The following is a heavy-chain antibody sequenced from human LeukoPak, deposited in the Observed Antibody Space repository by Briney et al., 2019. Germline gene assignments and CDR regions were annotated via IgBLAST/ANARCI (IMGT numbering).Heavy chain of an antibody. D-gene: IGHD3-10*01. Sequence: GGTLRLSCAASGFTFSSYGMSWVRQAPGKGLEWVSAISGSGGSTYYADSVKGRFTISRDNSKNTLYLEMNSLRAEDTAVYYCAKDIGSYYDYWGQGILVTVSS. V-gene: IGHV3-23*01. CDR2: ISGSGGST. J-gene: IGHJ4*02. CDR3: AKDIGSYYDY. CDR1: GFTFSSYG.